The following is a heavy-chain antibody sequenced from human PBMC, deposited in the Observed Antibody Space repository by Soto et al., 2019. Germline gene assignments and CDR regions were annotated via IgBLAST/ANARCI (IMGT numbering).Heavy chain of an antibody. CDR2: ISYDASNK. CDR1: GFTFSSYC. Sequence: QVQLVESGGGVVQPGRSLRLSCAGSGFTFSSYCMHWVRQAPGKGLVWVAVISYDASNKYYADDVKSRFTISRDNSKNTLYLHMNTLRAEDTAVYYCAKDFGGYESYYYYYGMDVWGQGTTVTVSS. D-gene: IGHD5-12*01. V-gene: IGHV3-30*18. J-gene: IGHJ6*02. CDR3: AKDFGGYESYYYYYGMDV.